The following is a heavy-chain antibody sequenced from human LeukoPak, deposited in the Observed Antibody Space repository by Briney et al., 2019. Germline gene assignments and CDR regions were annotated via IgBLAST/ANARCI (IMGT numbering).Heavy chain of an antibody. Sequence: SETLSLTCTVSGVSISSYYWSWIRQPPGKGPEWIGYIHYSGSTNNNPSLKSRVTISVDTSKNQFSLKLSSVTAADTAVYYCARVMDTGYGGKLLGYYYYMDVWGKGTTVTVSS. V-gene: IGHV4-59*01. J-gene: IGHJ6*03. CDR3: ARVMDTGYGGKLLGYYYYMDV. CDR2: IHYSGST. CDR1: GVSISSYY. D-gene: IGHD4/OR15-4a*01.